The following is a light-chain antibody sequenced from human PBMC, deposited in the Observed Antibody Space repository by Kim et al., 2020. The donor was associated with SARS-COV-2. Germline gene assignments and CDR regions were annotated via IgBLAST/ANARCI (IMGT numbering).Light chain of an antibody. CDR2: QDS. CDR1: KLGDKY. CDR3: QAWDSSTGV. Sequence: SYELTQPPSVSVSPGQTASITCSGDKLGDKYACWYQQKPGQFPVLVIYQDSKRPSGIPERFSGSNSGNTATLTISGTQAMDEADYYCQAWDSSTGVFGGGTRLTV. V-gene: IGLV3-1*01. J-gene: IGLJ3*02.